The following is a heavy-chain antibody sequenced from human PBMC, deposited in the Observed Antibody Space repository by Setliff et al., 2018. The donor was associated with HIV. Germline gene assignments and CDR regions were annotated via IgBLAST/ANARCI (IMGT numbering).Heavy chain of an antibody. CDR1: RYTFTDYF. CDR2: INPSSAAA. Sequence: GASVKVSCKASRYTFTDYFLHWVRQAPGQGLEWMGRINPSSAAANYAQKFQGRVTMTRDTSISTVYMDLRRLTSDDTAVYYCARGGGGPSGFDVWGQGTMVTV. CDR3: ARGGGGPSGFDV. V-gene: IGHV1-2*06. D-gene: IGHD1-26*01. J-gene: IGHJ3*01.